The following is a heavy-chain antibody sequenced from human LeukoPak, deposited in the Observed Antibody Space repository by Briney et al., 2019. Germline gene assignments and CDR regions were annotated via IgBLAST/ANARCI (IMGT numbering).Heavy chain of an antibody. V-gene: IGHV4-39*07. Sequence: PSETLSLTCTVSGGSISSSSYYWGWIRHPPGKGLEWIGSIYYSGSTYYNPSLKSRVTISVDTSKNQFSLKLSSVTAADTAVYYCARERTDTAMDDYYYYYYMDVWGKGTTVTVSS. CDR1: GGSISSSSYY. D-gene: IGHD5-18*01. J-gene: IGHJ6*03. CDR2: IYYSGST. CDR3: ARERTDTAMDDYYYYYYMDV.